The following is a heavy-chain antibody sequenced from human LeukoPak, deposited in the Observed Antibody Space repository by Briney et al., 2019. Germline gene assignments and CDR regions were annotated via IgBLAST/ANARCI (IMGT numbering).Heavy chain of an antibody. V-gene: IGHV3-23*01. CDR3: TKDGRYFDRGGWFDP. D-gene: IGHD3-9*01. J-gene: IGHJ5*02. CDR2: ISGSGGST. CDR1: GFTFSSYG. Sequence: GGSLRLSCAASGFTFSSYGMSWVRQAPGKGLEWVSAISGSGGSTYYADSVKGRFTISRDNSKNTLYLQMNSLRAEDTAVYYCTKDGRYFDRGGWFDPWGQGTLVTASS.